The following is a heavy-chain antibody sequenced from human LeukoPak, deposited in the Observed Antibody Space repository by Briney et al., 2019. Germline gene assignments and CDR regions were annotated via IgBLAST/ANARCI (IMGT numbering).Heavy chain of an antibody. CDR1: GFTFGSYA. J-gene: IGHJ4*02. CDR2: ISGSGGST. CDR3: ANRGPLIVATMVAFN. D-gene: IGHD5-12*01. Sequence: GGSLRLSCAASGFTFGSYAMSWVRQAPGKGLEWVSAISGSGGSTYYADSVKGRFTISRDNSKNTLYLQMNSLRAEDTAVYYCANRGPLIVATMVAFNWGQGTLVTVSS. V-gene: IGHV3-23*01.